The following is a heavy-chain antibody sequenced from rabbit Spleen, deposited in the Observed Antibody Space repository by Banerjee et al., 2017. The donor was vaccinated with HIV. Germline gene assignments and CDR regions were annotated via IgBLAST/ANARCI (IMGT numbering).Heavy chain of an antibody. CDR2: IYNGDGST. Sequence: ELVESGGTLVQPGESPKLSCKASGIDFSSYGISWVRQAPGKGPEWIACIYNGDGSTYYANWAKGRFTISTTSSTTVTLQMTSLTAADTATYFCARDLAGVIGWNFSLWGQGTLVTVS. CDR1: GIDFSSYG. J-gene: IGHJ4*01. CDR3: ARDLAGVIGWNFSL. V-gene: IGHV1S47*01. D-gene: IGHD4-1*01.